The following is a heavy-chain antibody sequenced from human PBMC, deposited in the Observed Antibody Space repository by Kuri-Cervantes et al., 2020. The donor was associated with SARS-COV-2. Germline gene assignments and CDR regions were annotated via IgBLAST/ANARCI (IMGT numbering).Heavy chain of an antibody. CDR2: ISDDGSNK. D-gene: IGHD1-26*01. J-gene: IGHJ3*01. CDR1: GFTFSNYA. V-gene: IGHV3-30-3*01. Sequence: GGSLRLSCAVSGFTFSNYAMHWVRQAPGKGLEWVVVISDDGSNKFYADFVKGRFTISRDNSKNTLYLQMNSLRAEDTAVYYCARGCAWELLCAFDFWGQGTLVTVSS. CDR3: ARGCAWELLCAFDF.